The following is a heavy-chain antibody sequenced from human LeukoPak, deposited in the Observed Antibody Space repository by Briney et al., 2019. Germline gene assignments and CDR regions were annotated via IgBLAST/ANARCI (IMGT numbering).Heavy chain of an antibody. D-gene: IGHD5-24*01. Sequence: GGSLRLSCAASGFTFSSYWMNWVRQAPGKGLEWVANIKQDGSEKNYVDFVKGRFTISRDNAKNSLDLQMNSLRAEDTAIYYCARARGDGYQWYFDLWGRGTLVTVSS. J-gene: IGHJ2*01. V-gene: IGHV3-7*01. CDR2: IKQDGSEK. CDR1: GFTFSSYW. CDR3: ARARGDGYQWYFDL.